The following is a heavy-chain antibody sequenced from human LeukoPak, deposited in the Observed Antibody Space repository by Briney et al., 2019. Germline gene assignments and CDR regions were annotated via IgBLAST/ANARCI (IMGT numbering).Heavy chain of an antibody. J-gene: IGHJ4*02. CDR2: ISASSGNT. CDR3: ARYSSSWYVGYFDY. CDR1: GYTFTSYG. D-gene: IGHD6-13*01. Sequence: ASVKVSCKASGYTFTSYGISWVRQAPGQGLEWMGWISASSGNTNYAQKFQGRVTMTTDTSTSTAYMELRSLRSDDTAVYYCARYSSSWYVGYFDYWGQGTLVTVSS. V-gene: IGHV1-18*01.